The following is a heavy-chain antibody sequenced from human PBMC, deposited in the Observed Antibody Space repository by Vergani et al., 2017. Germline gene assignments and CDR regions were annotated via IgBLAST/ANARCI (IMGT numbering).Heavy chain of an antibody. D-gene: IGHD2-2*01. CDR3: ARIPRGYCSSVICFPFDH. J-gene: IGHJ4*02. V-gene: IGHV4-31*03. CDR2: IYHSGSA. CDR1: GGSISRAGYF. Sequence: QVQLQESGPGLVKPSQTLSLTCTVPGGSISRAGYFWSWIRQHPGKGLELIGYIYHSGSADYNPSLESRVTMSVDTSKNQFSLNLNSVTASDTAVYYCARIPRGYCSSVICFPFDHWGQGSLVTVSS.